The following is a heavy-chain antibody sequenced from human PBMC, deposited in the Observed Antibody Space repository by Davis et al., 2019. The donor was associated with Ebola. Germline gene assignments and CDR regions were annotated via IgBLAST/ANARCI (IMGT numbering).Heavy chain of an antibody. Sequence: GESLKISFTDSVITFSSYAMTWVRQAPGKGLEWVAVIWYDGSNKYYADSVKGRFTISRDNAKNSLYLQMNSLHQGPIGLPPGTLLQEHLWG. CDR2: IWYDGSNK. V-gene: IGHV3-33*03. J-gene: IGHJ6*01. CDR1: VITFSSYA. CDR3: TLLQEHL.